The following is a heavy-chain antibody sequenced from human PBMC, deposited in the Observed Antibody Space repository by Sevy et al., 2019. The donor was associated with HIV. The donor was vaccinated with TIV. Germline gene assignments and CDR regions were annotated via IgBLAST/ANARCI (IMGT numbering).Heavy chain of an antibody. V-gene: IGHV1-24*01. CDR1: GYSLTGLS. CDR3: ATTKDYYESSGCPFDY. CDR2: FDPEDGER. J-gene: IGHJ4*02. D-gene: IGHD3-22*01. Sequence: ASKVSCKVSGYSLTGLSMHWVRQAPGKGLEWMGSFDPEDGERIYAQKLEGRVTMTEDTSADTAYMELNSLRFEDTAVYYCATTKDYYESSGCPFDYWGQGTLVTVSS.